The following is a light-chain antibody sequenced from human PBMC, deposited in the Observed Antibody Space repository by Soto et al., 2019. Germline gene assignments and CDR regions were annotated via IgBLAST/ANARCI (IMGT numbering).Light chain of an antibody. CDR3: QQYDKWPPLT. CDR1: QRISSN. CDR2: GAS. V-gene: IGKV3-15*01. Sequence: EVVMTQSPATLSVSPGERATLSCRASQRISSNLVWYQQRPGQPPRLLIYGASTRATGIPARFSGSGSGTEFTLTISSLQPEDLAVYYCQQYDKWPPLTFGGGTKVQIE. J-gene: IGKJ4*01.